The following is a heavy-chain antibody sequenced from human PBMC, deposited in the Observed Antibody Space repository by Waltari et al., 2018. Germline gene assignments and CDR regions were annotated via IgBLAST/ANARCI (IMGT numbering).Heavy chain of an antibody. Sequence: QVQLQQWGAGLLKPSETLSLTCAVYGGSFSGYYWIWIRQPPGKGLEWIGEINHSGSTNYNPSLKSRVTISVDTSKNQFSLKLSSVTAADTAVYYCARGPMDYYDSSGYHYYYYMDVWGKGTTVTVSS. J-gene: IGHJ6*03. D-gene: IGHD3-22*01. CDR1: GGSFSGYY. V-gene: IGHV4-34*01. CDR2: INHSGST. CDR3: ARGPMDYYDSSGYHYYYYMDV.